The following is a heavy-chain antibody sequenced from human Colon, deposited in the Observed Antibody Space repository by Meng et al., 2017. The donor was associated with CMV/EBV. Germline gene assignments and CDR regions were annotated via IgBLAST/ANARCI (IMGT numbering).Heavy chain of an antibody. Sequence: GGSLRLSCAASGFTVSSNYMSWVRQAPGKGLEWVGRIKSKTDGGTTDYAAPVKGRFTISRDDSKNTLYLQMNSLKTEDTAVYYCTTRYCSSTSCYTGWFDPWGQGTLVTVSS. V-gene: IGHV3-15*01. CDR2: IKSKTDGGTT. CDR1: GFTVSSNY. J-gene: IGHJ5*02. D-gene: IGHD2-2*02. CDR3: TTRYCSSTSCYTGWFDP.